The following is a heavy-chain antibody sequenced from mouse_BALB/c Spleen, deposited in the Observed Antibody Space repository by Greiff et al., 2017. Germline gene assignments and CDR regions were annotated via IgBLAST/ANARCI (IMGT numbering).Heavy chain of an antibody. CDR1: GFTFSSYA. CDR2: ISSGGSYT. D-gene: IGHD1-1*01. J-gene: IGHJ2*01. V-gene: IGHV5-9-3*01. Sequence: EVKVVESGGGLVKPGGSLKLSCAASGFTFSSYAMSWVRQTPEKRLEWVATISSGGSYTYYPDSVKGRFTISRDNAKNTLYLQMSSLRSEDTAMYYCARPGGYYYGSSPYYFDYWGQGTTLTVSS. CDR3: ARPGGYYYGSSPYYFDY.